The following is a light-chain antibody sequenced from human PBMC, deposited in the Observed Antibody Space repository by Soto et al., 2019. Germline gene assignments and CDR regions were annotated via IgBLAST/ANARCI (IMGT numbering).Light chain of an antibody. CDR2: GAS. V-gene: IGKV3-15*01. CDR3: QQYNNWPPSIT. Sequence: EIVMTQSPATLSVSPGDRATLSCRASQSVSSNLAWYQQKPGQAPRLLIFGASTRATGIPARFSGSGSGTEFTLTISSLQSEDFAVYYRQQYNNWPPSITFGQGTRLENK. J-gene: IGKJ5*01. CDR1: QSVSSN.